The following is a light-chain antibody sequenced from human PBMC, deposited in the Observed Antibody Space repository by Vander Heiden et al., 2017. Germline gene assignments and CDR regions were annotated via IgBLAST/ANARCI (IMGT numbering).Light chain of an antibody. V-gene: IGLV4-69*01. J-gene: IGLJ3*02. CDR2: VNSDGSH. CDR1: SGHSNYA. CDR3: QTWGTGIRV. Sequence: LGLTQSPSALASLGPSVKLTCTLSSGHSNYAIAWHQQQPEKGPRYLMKVNSDGSHNKGDGIPDRFSGSSSGAERYLTISSLQSEDEADYYCQTWGTGIRVFGGGTKLTVL.